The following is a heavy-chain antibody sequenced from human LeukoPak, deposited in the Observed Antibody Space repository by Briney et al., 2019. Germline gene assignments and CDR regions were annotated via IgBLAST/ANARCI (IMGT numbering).Heavy chain of an antibody. CDR2: IWYDGSNK. CDR3: AQLYEGA. CDR1: GFTFSSYG. Sequence: PGGSLRLSCAASGFTFSSYGMHWVRQAPGKGLEWVAVIWYDGSNKYYADSVKGRFTISRDNSKNTLYLQMDSLRTEDTAIYYCAQLYEGAWGQGTLVTVSS. V-gene: IGHV3-33*01. D-gene: IGHD3-16*01. J-gene: IGHJ5*02.